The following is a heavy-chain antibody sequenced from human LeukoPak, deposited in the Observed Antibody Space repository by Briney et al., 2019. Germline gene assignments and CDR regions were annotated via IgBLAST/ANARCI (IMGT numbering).Heavy chain of an antibody. D-gene: IGHD3-22*01. V-gene: IGHV3-21*01. Sequence: GGSLRLSCAASGFTVSSNYMSWVRQAPGKGLEWVSSISSSSTYIYYADSVEGRFTISRDNAENSLFLEMNSLRAEDTAVYYCARDLGTTMITSLGYWGQGTLVTVSS. CDR2: ISSSSTYI. CDR1: GFTVSSNY. J-gene: IGHJ4*02. CDR3: ARDLGTTMITSLGY.